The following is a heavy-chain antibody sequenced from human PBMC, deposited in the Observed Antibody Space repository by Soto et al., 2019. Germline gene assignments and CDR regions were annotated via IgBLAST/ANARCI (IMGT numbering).Heavy chain of an antibody. J-gene: IGHJ4*02. CDR1: GGTFSSYA. V-gene: IGHV1-69*13. Sequence: SVKISCKASGGTFSSYAISWVRQAPGQELEWMGGIIPIFGTANYAQKFQGRVTITADESTSTAYMELSRLRSEDTAVYYCARENLAYSNYPQGRIKTFFDYWGQGTLVTVSS. CDR3: ARENLAYSNYPQGRIKTFFDY. CDR2: IIPIFGTA. D-gene: IGHD4-4*01.